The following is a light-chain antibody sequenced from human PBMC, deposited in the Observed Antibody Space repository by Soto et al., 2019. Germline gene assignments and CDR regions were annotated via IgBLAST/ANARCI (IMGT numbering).Light chain of an antibody. J-gene: IGLJ2*01. CDR3: QAYDSILSAPI. CDR1: SSNIGTGYD. CDR2: EID. V-gene: IGLV1-40*01. Sequence: QSVLTQPPSVSGAPGQRVTISCAGTSSNIGTGYDVHWYQQLPDTAPQLIIYEIDNRPSGVPDRFSGSRSGTSASLAITGLEAEDEADYYGQAYDSILSAPIFGGGTQLTVL.